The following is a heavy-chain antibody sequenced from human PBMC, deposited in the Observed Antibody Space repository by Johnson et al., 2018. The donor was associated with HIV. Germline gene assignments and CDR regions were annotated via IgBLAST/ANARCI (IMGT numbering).Heavy chain of an antibody. J-gene: IGHJ3*02. CDR3: ARPDLWLWFRESNAFDI. D-gene: IGHD3-10*01. V-gene: IGHV3-11*04. CDR2: ISSSGSTI. Sequence: QVQLVESGGGLVKPGGSLRLSCAASGFTFSDYYMSWIRQAPGKGLEWVSYISSSGSTISYADSVKGRFTISMDNAKNSLYLQMNILRDEDPAVYYCARPDLWLWFRESNAFDIWGQGTMVTVSS. CDR1: GFTFSDYY.